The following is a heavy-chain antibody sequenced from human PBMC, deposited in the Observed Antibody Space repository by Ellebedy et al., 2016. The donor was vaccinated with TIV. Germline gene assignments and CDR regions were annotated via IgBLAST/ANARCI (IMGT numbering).Heavy chain of an antibody. V-gene: IGHV3-30*01. Sequence: GESLKISCAASGFTFRNYIMHWVRQAPGKGLEWVGVIPYDGSQYYADSVKGRFTISRDISKSTVYLDMNSLRAGNTAVYCCARVFAVYDDSGSFSQKDHWGQGTLVTVSS. D-gene: IGHD3-10*01. J-gene: IGHJ4*02. CDR3: ARVFAVYDDSGSFSQKDH. CDR1: GFTFRNYI. CDR2: IPYDGSQ.